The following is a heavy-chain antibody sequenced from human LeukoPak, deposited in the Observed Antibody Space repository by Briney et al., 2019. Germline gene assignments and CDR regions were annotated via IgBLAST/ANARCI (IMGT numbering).Heavy chain of an antibody. D-gene: IGHD2-15*01. J-gene: IGHJ5*02. CDR1: GGSISSYY. CDR3: ARGLRIVVVVAATRGSFDP. Sequence: SETLSLTCTVSGGSISSYYWSWIRQPPGKGLEWIGYIYYSGSTNYNPSLKSRVTISVDTSKNQFSLKLSSVTAADTAVYYCARGLRIVVVVAATRGSFDPWGQGTLVTVSS. CDR2: IYYSGST. V-gene: IGHV4-59*08.